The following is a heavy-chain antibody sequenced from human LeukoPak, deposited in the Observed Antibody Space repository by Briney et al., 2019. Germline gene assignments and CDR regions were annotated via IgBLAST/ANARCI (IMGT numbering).Heavy chain of an antibody. J-gene: IGHJ4*02. Sequence: GGSLRLSCAASGFTFSSYWMNWVRPAPGKGLELVANIKQDRGEKYYVDSVKGRFTISRDNAKNSLYLQMNSLRAEDTAVYYCARLREIPVFGVVTKSTSYFDYWGQGTLVTVSS. CDR1: GFTFSSYW. V-gene: IGHV3-7*01. CDR2: IKQDRGEK. D-gene: IGHD3-3*01. CDR3: ARLREIPVFGVVTKSTSYFDY.